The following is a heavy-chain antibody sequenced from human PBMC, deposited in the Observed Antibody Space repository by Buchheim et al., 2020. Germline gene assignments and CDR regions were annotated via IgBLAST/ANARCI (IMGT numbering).Heavy chain of an antibody. Sequence: QVQLVESGGGVVQPGRSLRLSCAASGFTFSSYAMHWVRQAPGKGLEWVAVISYDGSNKYYADSVKGRFTISRDNSKNTLSLQMNSLRAEDTAVYYCARADDYVWGSPRSYFDYWGQGTL. CDR3: ARADDYVWGSPRSYFDY. V-gene: IGHV3-30-3*01. J-gene: IGHJ4*02. D-gene: IGHD3-16*01. CDR2: ISYDGSNK. CDR1: GFTFSSYA.